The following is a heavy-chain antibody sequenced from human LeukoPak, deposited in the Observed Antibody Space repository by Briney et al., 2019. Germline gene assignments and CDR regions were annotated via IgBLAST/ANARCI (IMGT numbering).Heavy chain of an antibody. CDR3: ARSRWGLQRGSRDSDY. Sequence: PGGSLRLSCAASGFTFSSYWMHWVRQAPGKGLEWVSSISSSSSYIYYADSVKGRFTISRDNAKNSLYLQMNSLRAEDTAVYYCARSRWGLQRGSRDSDYWGRGPLVTVSS. CDR1: GFTFSSYW. V-gene: IGHV3-21*01. D-gene: IGHD2-15*01. CDR2: ISSSSSYI. J-gene: IGHJ4*02.